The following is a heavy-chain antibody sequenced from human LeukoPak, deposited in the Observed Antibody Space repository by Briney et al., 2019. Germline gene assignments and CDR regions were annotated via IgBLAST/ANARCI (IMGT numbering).Heavy chain of an antibody. CDR2: ISAYNGNT. CDR3: ARGGRWELPRPYAFDV. V-gene: IGHV1-18*01. CDR1: GYTFTSCG. Sequence: ASVKVSCKASGYTFTSCGISWVRQAPGQGLEWMGWISAYNGNTNYAQKLQGRATMTTDTSTSTAYMELRTLRSDDTAVYYCARGGRWELPRPYAFDVWGQGTVVTVSS. D-gene: IGHD1-26*01. J-gene: IGHJ3*01.